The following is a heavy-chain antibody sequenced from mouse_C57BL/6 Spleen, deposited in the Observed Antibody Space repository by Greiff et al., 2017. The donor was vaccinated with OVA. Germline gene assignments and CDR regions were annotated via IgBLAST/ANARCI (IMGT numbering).Heavy chain of an antibody. CDR2: IYPGDGDT. Sequence: QVQLQQSGAELVKPGASVKISCKASGYAFSSYWMNWVKQRPGKGLEWIGQIYPGDGDTNYNGKFKGKATLTADKSSSTAYMQLISLTSEDSSVYFCARCIYYGNLYYFDYWGQGTTLTVSS. V-gene: IGHV1-80*01. CDR3: ARCIYYGNLYYFDY. D-gene: IGHD2-1*01. J-gene: IGHJ2*01. CDR1: GYAFSSYW.